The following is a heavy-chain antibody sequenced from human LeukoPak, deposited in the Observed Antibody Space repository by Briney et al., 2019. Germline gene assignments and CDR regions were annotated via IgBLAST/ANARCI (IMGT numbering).Heavy chain of an antibody. CDR2: INPSGGST. Sequence: GASVKVSCKASGYTLTGYYMHWVRQAPGQGLEWMGIINPSGGSTSYAQKFQGRVTMTRDMSTSTVYMELSSLRSEDTAVYYCARRGRELLVDYWGQGTLVTVSS. CDR3: ARRGRELLVDY. D-gene: IGHD1-26*01. V-gene: IGHV1-46*01. J-gene: IGHJ4*02. CDR1: GYTLTGYY.